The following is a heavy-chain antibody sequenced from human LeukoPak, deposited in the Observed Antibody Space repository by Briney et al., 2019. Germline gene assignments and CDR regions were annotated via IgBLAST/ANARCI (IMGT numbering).Heavy chain of an antibody. Sequence: GGSLRLSCAASGFTFSSYAMHWVRQAPGKGLEWVAVISYDGSNKYYADSVKGRFTISRDNSKNTLYLQMNSLRAEDTAVHYCARDSLIAVAGTGHYFDYWGQGTLVTVSS. V-gene: IGHV3-30-3*01. CDR1: GFTFSSYA. D-gene: IGHD6-19*01. J-gene: IGHJ4*02. CDR2: ISYDGSNK. CDR3: ARDSLIAVAGTGHYFDY.